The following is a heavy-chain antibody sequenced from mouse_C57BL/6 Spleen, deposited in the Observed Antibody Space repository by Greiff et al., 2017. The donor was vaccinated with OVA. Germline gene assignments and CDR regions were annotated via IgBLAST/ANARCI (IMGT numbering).Heavy chain of an antibody. Sequence: VKLQESGAELVRPGASVTLSCKASGYTFTDYEMHWVKQTPVHGLEWIGAIDPETGGTAYNQKFKGKAILTADKSSSTAYMELRSLTSEDSAVYYCTRWDGYHVDYWGQGTTLTVSS. V-gene: IGHV1-15*01. CDR3: TRWDGYHVDY. CDR2: IDPETGGT. J-gene: IGHJ2*01. CDR1: GYTFTDYE. D-gene: IGHD2-3*01.